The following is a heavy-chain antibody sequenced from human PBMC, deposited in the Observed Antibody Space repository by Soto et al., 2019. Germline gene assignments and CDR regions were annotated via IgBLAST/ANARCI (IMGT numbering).Heavy chain of an antibody. V-gene: IGHV1-2*02. CDR2: INPNSAGT. CDR1: GYTFTGQY. CDR3: ARARISSGSGSYSAFDI. D-gene: IGHD3-10*01. Sequence: QVQLVQSGAEVKKPGASVKVSCKTSGYTFTGQYMHWVRQVPGQGLEWMGWINPNSAGTNYAQKFQGRVTMTRDTSISTAYVELSRLRSDDTAVYYCARARISSGSGSYSAFDIWGQGTTVTVSS. J-gene: IGHJ3*02.